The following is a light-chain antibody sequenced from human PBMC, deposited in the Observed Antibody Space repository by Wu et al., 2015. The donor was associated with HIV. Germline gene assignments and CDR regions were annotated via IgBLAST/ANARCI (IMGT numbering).Light chain of an antibody. CDR2: GAS. Sequence: EIVLTQSPGTLSLSPGERATLSCRASQSVSSNYLAWYQQKPGQAPRLLIYGASSRATGIPDRFSGSGSGTDFTLSISRLEPEDFAVYYCQQXGTSPLTFGRGTKGGDQ. CDR1: QSVSSNY. CDR3: QQXGTSPLT. J-gene: IGKJ4*01. V-gene: IGKV3-20*01.